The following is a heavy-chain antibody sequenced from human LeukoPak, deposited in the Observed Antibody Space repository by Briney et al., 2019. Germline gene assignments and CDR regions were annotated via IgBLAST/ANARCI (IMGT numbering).Heavy chain of an antibody. D-gene: IGHD5-18*01. J-gene: IGHJ6*02. Sequence: PGRSLRLSCTVSGFTFSDHAMSWVRQAPGKGLEWVGFIRSKTYGGTTEYAASVKGRFIISRDDSTSIAYLQMNSLKTEDTAVYYCTRGPIQLWLYHGMDVWGQGTTVTVSS. CDR2: IRSKTYGGTT. CDR3: TRGPIQLWLYHGMDV. V-gene: IGHV3-49*04. CDR1: GFTFSDHA.